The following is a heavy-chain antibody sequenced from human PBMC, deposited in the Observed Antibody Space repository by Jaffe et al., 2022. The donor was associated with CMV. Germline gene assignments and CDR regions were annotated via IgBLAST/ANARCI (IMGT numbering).Heavy chain of an antibody. D-gene: IGHD2-8*01. Sequence: QVQLQQWGAGLLKPSETLSLTCAVYGGSFSGYYWSWIRQPPGKGLEWIGEINHSGSTNYNPSLKSRVTISVDTSKNQFSLKLSSVTAADTAVYYCARVVVLMVYANALTYYYYMDVWGKGTTVTVSS. V-gene: IGHV4-34*01. CDR3: ARVVVLMVYANALTYYYYMDV. J-gene: IGHJ6*03. CDR1: GGSFSGYY. CDR2: INHSGST.